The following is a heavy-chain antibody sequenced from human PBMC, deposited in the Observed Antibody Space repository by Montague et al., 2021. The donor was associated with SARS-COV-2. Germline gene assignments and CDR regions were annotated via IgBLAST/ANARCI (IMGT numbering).Heavy chain of an antibody. V-gene: IGHV4-59*12. J-gene: IGHJ4*02. CDR2: MHYSGST. D-gene: IGHD6-13*01. CDR3: ARVPFSSSWYYLDY. Sequence: SKTLSLTCTISGGSITGYFWTWIRQPPGKGLEWLGHMHYSGSTKYNPSLESRVTMSIDTSESQFSLHLRSVTAADTGVYYCARVPFSSSWYYLDYWGQGTLVTVSS. CDR1: GGSITGYF.